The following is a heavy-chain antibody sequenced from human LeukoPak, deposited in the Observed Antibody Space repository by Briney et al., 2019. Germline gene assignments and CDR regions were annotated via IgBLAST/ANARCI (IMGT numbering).Heavy chain of an antibody. V-gene: IGHV3-53*01. J-gene: IGHJ4*02. CDR1: GFTVSSNY. CDR2: IYSGGST. CDR3: ARVRAPTRLFDY. D-gene: IGHD1-1*01. Sequence: GGSLRLSCAASGFTVSSNYMSWVRQAPGKGLEWVSVIYSGGSTYYADSVKGRFTISRDNSKNTLYLQMNSLRAEDTAVYYCARVRAPTRLFDYWGQGTLVTVSS.